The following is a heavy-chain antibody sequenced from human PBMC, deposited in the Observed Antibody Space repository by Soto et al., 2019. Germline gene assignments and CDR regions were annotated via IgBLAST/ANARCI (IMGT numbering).Heavy chain of an antibody. Sequence: GSGPTLVNPTQTLTLTCTFSGFSLITTGMRVNWIRQPPGKALEWLARIDWDDDKFYNTSLKTRLTISKDTSKSQVILTMTNMGPLDTATYYCARMFDYGANSVVDYWGQGTRVTVSS. CDR3: ARMFDYGANSVVDY. V-gene: IGHV2-70*04. CDR1: GFSLITTGMR. D-gene: IGHD4-17*01. CDR2: IDWDDDK. J-gene: IGHJ4*02.